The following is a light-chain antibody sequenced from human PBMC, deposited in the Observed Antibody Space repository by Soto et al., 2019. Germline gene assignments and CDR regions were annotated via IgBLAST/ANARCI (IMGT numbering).Light chain of an antibody. J-gene: IGLJ2*01. V-gene: IGLV1-47*01. CDR2: RNN. Sequence: QSVLTQPPSASGTPGQRVTISCSGSSSNIGGNYVYWYQQLPGTAPKLLIFRNNQRPSGVPDRVSGSKSGTLASLSISGLRSEDEAEYYCAAWDDSLSGVVFGGGTKLTVL. CDR1: SSNIGGNY. CDR3: AAWDDSLSGVV.